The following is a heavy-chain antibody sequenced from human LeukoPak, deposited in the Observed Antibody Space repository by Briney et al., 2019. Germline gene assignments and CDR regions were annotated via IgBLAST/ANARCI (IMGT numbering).Heavy chain of an antibody. V-gene: IGHV1-8*01. D-gene: IGHD3-10*01. Sequence: ASVKVSCKASGYTFTSYDIDWVRQATGQGLEWMGWMNPNSGNTGYAQKFQGRVTMTRNTSISTAYMELSSLRSEDTAVYYCARAKWTMVRGVIYHYYMDVWGKGTTVTISS. CDR2: MNPNSGNT. CDR1: GYTFTSYD. CDR3: ARAKWTMVRGVIYHYYMDV. J-gene: IGHJ6*03.